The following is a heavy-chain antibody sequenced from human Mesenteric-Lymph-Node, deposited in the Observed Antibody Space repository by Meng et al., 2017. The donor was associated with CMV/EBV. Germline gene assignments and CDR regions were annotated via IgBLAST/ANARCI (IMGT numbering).Heavy chain of an antibody. CDR1: GFTFSSYG. V-gene: IGHV3-30*02. Sequence: GESLKISCAASGFTFSSYGMHWVRQPPGKGLEWITFIRHDRSNEYYGDSVKGRFTISRDNSKNTLYLQMNSLKPEDTGVYYCAKDHEIFGMVNADYWGQGTLVTVSS. CDR3: AKDHEIFGMVNADY. D-gene: IGHD3-3*01. CDR2: IRHDRSNE. J-gene: IGHJ4*02.